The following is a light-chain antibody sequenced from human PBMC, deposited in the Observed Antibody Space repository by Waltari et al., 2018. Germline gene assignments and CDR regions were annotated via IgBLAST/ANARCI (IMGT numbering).Light chain of an antibody. CDR1: QSVGTN. CDR2: GAS. J-gene: IGKJ3*01. V-gene: IGKV3-15*01. CDR3: QQYNNWPPFT. Sequence: EIVMTQSPATLSVSPGERATLSCRASQSVGTNLAWYQQRPGQAPRLLLYGASTRATGIPITFSGRGSGTDFTLTISSLQSEDFAVYYCQQYNNWPPFTFGPGTTVDIK.